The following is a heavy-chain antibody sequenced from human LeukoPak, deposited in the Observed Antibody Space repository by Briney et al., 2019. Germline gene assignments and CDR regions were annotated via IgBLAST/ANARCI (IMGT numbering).Heavy chain of an antibody. V-gene: IGHV4-59*01. CDR3: ARAVITFGGAVAKGFDC. J-gene: IGHJ4*02. D-gene: IGHD3-16*01. CDR2: IYYSGST. Sequence: KPSEALSLTCTVSGGSFSSYYWSWIRQPPGKGLEWIGYIYYSGSTDYNPSLKSRVTMSLDTSKNQFSLNLSSVTAADTAVYYCARAVITFGGAVAKGFDCWGQGTLVTVSS. CDR1: GGSFSSYY.